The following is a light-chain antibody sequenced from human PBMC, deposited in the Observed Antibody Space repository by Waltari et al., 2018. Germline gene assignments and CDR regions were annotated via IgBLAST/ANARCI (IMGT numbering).Light chain of an antibody. CDR2: EAS. J-gene: IGKJ4*01. CDR3: QQCDNWPPLT. Sequence: EIVLTQSPATLSLSPGERATLSCRASQSVRSFLAWYQHKPGQAPRLLIYEASKRATGVPDRFSGSWSGTDFSLTISSLEPEDFAVYYCQQCDNWPPLTFGGGTKVE. V-gene: IGKV3-11*01. CDR1: QSVRSF.